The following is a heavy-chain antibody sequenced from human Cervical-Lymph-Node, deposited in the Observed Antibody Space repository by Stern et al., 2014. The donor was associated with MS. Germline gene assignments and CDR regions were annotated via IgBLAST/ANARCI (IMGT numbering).Heavy chain of an antibody. CDR2: IYWDDDK. Sequence: ITLKESGPTLVKPTQTVTLTCTLSGFSVTTAGVGVGWIRQPPGKALEWLAIIYWDDDKLYSPSLKNRLTITKDTSKNQVVLTMTNVDPMDTATYYCAHSRVKYCRGGTCYSSLFDYWGQGTLVTVSS. CDR1: GFSVTTAGVG. J-gene: IGHJ4*02. D-gene: IGHD2-15*01. CDR3: AHSRVKYCRGGTCYSSLFDY. V-gene: IGHV2-5*02.